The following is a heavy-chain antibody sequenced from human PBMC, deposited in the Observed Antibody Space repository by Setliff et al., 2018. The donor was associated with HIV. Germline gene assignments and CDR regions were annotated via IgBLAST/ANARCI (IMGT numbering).Heavy chain of an antibody. D-gene: IGHD4-17*01. J-gene: IGHJ5*02. CDR2: IYISGST. CDR3: ARDKEDDYGDYNWFDP. V-gene: IGHV4-61*02. CDR1: GGSISSGSYY. Sequence: SETVSLTCTVSGGSISSGSYYWSWIRQPAGKGLEWIGRIYISGSTNYNPSLKSRVTISVDTSKNQFSLKLSSVTAADTAMYYCARDKEDDYGDYNWFDPWGQGILVTVSS.